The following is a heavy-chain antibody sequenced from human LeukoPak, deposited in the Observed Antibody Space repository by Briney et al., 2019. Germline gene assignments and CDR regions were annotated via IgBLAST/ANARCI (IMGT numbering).Heavy chain of an antibody. J-gene: IGHJ3*02. Sequence: PSETLSLTCTVSGGSISSYYWSWIRQPPGKGLEWIGYIYYSGSTNYNPSLKSRVTISVDTSKNQFSLKLSSVTATDTAVYYCARYGYSSGWYDAFDIWGQGTMVTVSS. D-gene: IGHD6-19*01. CDR1: GGSISSYY. V-gene: IGHV4-59*08. CDR2: IYYSGST. CDR3: ARYGYSSGWYDAFDI.